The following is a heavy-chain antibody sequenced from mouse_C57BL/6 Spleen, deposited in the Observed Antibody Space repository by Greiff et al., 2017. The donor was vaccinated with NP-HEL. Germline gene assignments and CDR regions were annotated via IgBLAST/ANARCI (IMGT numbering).Heavy chain of an antibody. CDR1: GYSFTSYY. J-gene: IGHJ2*01. V-gene: IGHV1-66*01. CDR2: IYPGSGNT. CDR3: ARDDGYYVYY. Sequence: QVHVKQSGPELVKPGASVKISCKASGYSFTSYYIHWVKQRPGQGLEWIGWIYPGSGNTKYNEKFKGKATLTADTSSSTAYMQLSSLTSEDSAVYYCARDDGYYVYYWGQGTTLTVSS. D-gene: IGHD2-3*01.